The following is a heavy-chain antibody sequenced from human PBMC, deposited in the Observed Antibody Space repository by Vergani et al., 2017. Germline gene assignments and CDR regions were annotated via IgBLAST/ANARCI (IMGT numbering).Heavy chain of an antibody. J-gene: IGHJ4*02. D-gene: IGHD6-13*01. Sequence: QVQLQESGPGLVKPSQTLSLTCTVSGGSINSGSFYWNWIRQHPGKGLEWIGYIYYSGSTYYNPSLKSRVTISVDTSKNQFSLKLSSVTAADTAVYYCRAAAGTRGYFDYWGQGTLVTVSS. CDR1: GGSINSGSFY. CDR2: IYYSGST. V-gene: IGHV4-31*06. CDR3: RAAAGTRGYFDY.